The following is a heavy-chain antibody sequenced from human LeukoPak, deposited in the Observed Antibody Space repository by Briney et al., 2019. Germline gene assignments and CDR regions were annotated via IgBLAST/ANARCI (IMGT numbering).Heavy chain of an antibody. Sequence: PGGSLRLSCAASGFTFDDYAMHWVRQAPGKGLEWVSGISWNSGSIGYADSVKGRFTISRDNAKNSLYLQMNSLRAEDTAVYYCARASKKYSSGWYNFDYWGQGTLVTVSS. V-gene: IGHV3-9*01. CDR3: ARASKKYSSGWYNFDY. J-gene: IGHJ4*02. CDR2: ISWNSGSI. D-gene: IGHD6-19*01. CDR1: GFTFDDYA.